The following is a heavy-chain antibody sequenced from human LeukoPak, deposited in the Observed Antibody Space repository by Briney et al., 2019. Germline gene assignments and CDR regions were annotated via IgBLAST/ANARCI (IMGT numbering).Heavy chain of an antibody. CDR2: ITSSTTTI. Sequence: GGSLRLSCAASGFTFSSYSMNWVRQAPGKGLEWVSYITSSTTTIYYADSVKGRFTISRDNAKNSLYLRMNSLRAEDTAVYYCARGGYSSGWGYWGQGTLVTVSS. V-gene: IGHV3-48*01. J-gene: IGHJ4*02. CDR3: ARGGYSSGWGY. D-gene: IGHD6-19*01. CDR1: GFTFSSYS.